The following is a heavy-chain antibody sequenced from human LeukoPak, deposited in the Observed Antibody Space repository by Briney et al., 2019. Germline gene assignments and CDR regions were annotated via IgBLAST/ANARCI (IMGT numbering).Heavy chain of an antibody. D-gene: IGHD1-26*01. CDR3: ARGAQSGGYSGPFDI. Sequence: GTSLRLSCTPSGFTFSSYAMHWVRQAPGKGLGWVAVIWFDGSSTYYADSVKGRFTISRDNSRNTLYLQMNSLRAEDTAVYYCARGAQSGGYSGPFDIWGQGTMVTVSS. CDR2: IWFDGSST. V-gene: IGHV3-33*01. CDR1: GFTFSSYA. J-gene: IGHJ3*02.